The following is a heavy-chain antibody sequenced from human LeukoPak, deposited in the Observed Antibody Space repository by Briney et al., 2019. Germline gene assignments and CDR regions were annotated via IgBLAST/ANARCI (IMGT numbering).Heavy chain of an antibody. Sequence: PSETLSLTCTVSGGSISSYYWSWIRQPAGKGLEWIGRIYTSGSTNYNPSLKSRVTMSVDTSKNQFSLKLSSVTAADTAVYYCARDWGYSGYDTCYYYGMDVWGQGTTVTVSS. V-gene: IGHV4-4*07. CDR1: GGSISSYY. J-gene: IGHJ6*02. CDR2: IYTSGST. CDR3: ARDWGYSGYDTCYYYGMDV. D-gene: IGHD5-12*01.